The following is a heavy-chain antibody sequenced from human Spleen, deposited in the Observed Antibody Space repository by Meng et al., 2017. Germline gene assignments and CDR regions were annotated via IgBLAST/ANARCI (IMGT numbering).Heavy chain of an antibody. CDR2: MNEDGNTI. D-gene: IGHD4-23*01. J-gene: IGHJ4*02. CDR1: GFTLSRFW. V-gene: IGHV3-74*01. Sequence: ELHVVYSGGGLVQTGGSLRLFCAASGFTLSRFWMHWVRQAPGKGLVWVSRMNEDGNTINHAGSVRGRFTTSRDSARNTLYLQMNSLRLEDTAVYHCVRDFGGNSDSWGQGTLVTVSS. CDR3: VRDFGGNSDS.